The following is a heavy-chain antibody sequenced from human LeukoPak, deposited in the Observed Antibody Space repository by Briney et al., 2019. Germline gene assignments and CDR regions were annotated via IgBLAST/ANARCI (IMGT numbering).Heavy chain of an antibody. V-gene: IGHV1-2*02. CDR1: GYTFTGYY. CDR2: INPNSGGT. CDR3: ASLTFTMVRGVIQNWFDP. Sequence: ASVNVSCKASGYTFTGYYMHWVRQAPGQGLEWMGWINPNSGGTNYAQKFQGRVTMTRDTSISTAYMELSRLRSDDTAVYYCASLTFTMVRGVIQNWFDPWGQGTLVTVSS. J-gene: IGHJ5*02. D-gene: IGHD3-10*01.